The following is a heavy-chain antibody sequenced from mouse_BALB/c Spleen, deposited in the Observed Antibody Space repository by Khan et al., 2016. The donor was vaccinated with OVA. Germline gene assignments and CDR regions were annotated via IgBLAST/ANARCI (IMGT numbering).Heavy chain of an antibody. J-gene: IGHJ2*01. D-gene: IGHD1-1*01. V-gene: IGHV1-9*01. CDR1: GYTFSHYW. CDR3: ERVKDGSRDYVDY. CDR2: ILPGSANT. Sequence: QVQLQQSGADLMRPGASVRISCKTTGYTFSHYWIEWVKQRPGHGLEWLGEILPGSANTQYHEMFKGKATFTSDTSSTTAYMQLSSLTSEDSAVYYCERVKDGSRDYVDYWGQGTILTVSS.